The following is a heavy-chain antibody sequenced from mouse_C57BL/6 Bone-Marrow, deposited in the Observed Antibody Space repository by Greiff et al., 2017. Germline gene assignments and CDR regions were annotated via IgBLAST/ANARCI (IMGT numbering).Heavy chain of an antibody. CDR1: GYTFTGYW. CDR2: ILPGGGST. V-gene: IGHV1-9*01. Sequence: QVQLQQSGAELMKPGASVKLSCKATGYTFTGYWIEWVKQRPGHGLEWIGEILPGGGSTNYNGKFKGKATFTADKSSNTAYMQLSSLTTEDSAFCYCARLRRRRAYCDRGQLVTVTA. J-gene: IGHJ3*01. CDR3: ARLRRRRAY.